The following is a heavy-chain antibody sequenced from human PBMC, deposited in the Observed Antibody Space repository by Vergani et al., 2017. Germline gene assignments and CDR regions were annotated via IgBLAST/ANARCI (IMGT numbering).Heavy chain of an antibody. Sequence: EVQLVESGGGLVKPGGSLRLSCAASGFTFSSYSMNWVRQAPGKGLEWVSSISSSSSYIYYADSVKGRFTISRDNAKNSRYLQKNSLRAEDTAVYYCARDDIVGATTTPDGFDIWGQGTMVTVSS. D-gene: IGHD1-26*01. V-gene: IGHV3-21*01. CDR1: GFTFSSYS. CDR3: ARDDIVGATTTPDGFDI. CDR2: ISSSSSYI. J-gene: IGHJ3*02.